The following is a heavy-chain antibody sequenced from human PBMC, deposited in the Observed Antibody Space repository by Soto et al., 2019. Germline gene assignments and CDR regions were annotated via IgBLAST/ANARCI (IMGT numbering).Heavy chain of an antibody. CDR1: GYTFTNYG. CDR2: INVYNGNT. CDR3: ARGVGSGSYYNQYNWFDP. V-gene: IGHV1-18*01. D-gene: IGHD3-10*01. Sequence: QVQLVQSGGEVKKPGASVKVSCKASGYTFTNYGISWVRQAPGQGLEWMGWINVYNGNTKYAQKXQGRVTMTTDXXTXTXCLELRSLRSDDTAVYYCARGVGSGSYYNQYNWFDPWGQGTLVTVSS. J-gene: IGHJ5*02.